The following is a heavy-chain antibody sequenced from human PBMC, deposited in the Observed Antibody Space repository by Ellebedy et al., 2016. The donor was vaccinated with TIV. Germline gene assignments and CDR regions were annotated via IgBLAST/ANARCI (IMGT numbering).Heavy chain of an antibody. J-gene: IGHJ4*02. CDR3: AKDSGYSSSWYSVS. Sequence: GGSLRLSCAASGVTFSSCAMSWGRHAPGKGLEWGSAVSCSGGSTYYADSVKGRFTISRDNSKNTLYLQMNSLRAEDTAVYYCAKDSGYSSSWYSVSWGQGTLVTVSS. V-gene: IGHV3-23*01. D-gene: IGHD6-13*01. CDR2: VSCSGGST. CDR1: GVTFSSCA.